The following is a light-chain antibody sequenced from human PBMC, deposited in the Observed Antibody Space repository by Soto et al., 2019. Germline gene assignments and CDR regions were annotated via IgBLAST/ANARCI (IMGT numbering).Light chain of an antibody. CDR3: CSYAGGYTFV. CDR2: DVT. Sequence: QSALAQPRSVSGCPGQSVTISCTGTSNYIGDYHYVSWYQQHPGKAPKLMIFDVTKRPSGVPDRFSGSKSGNTASLTISGLQAEYDADYYCCSYAGGYTFVFGTGTKLTVL. CDR1: SNYIGDYHY. J-gene: IGLJ1*01. V-gene: IGLV2-11*01.